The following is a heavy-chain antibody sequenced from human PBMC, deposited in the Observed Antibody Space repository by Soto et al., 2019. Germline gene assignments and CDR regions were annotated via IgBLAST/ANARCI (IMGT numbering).Heavy chain of an antibody. CDR1: GFTFSDYY. CDR2: ISSSGYTI. J-gene: IGHJ4*02. Sequence: GGSLRLSCAASGFTFSDYYVSWIHQAPGKGLEWVSYISSSGYTIYYADSVKGRFTISRDNAKNSLSLQMNSLRAEDTAVYYCARDRYSTAWIDGYWGQGTLVTVSS. D-gene: IGHD6-19*01. V-gene: IGHV3-11*01. CDR3: ARDRYSTAWIDGY.